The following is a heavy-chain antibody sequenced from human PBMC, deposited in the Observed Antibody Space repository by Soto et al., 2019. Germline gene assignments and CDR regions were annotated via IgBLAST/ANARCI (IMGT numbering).Heavy chain of an antibody. CDR1: GGSISSGGYY. CDR2: IYYSGST. CDR3: ARLDVYSSSWLIDY. Sequence: PSETLSLTCTVSGGSISSGGYYWSWIRQHPGKGLEWIGYIYYSGSTYYNPSLKSRVTISVDTSKNQFSLKLSSVTAADTAVFYYARLDVYSSSWLIDYWGQGTLVTVSS. V-gene: IGHV4-31*03. J-gene: IGHJ4*02. D-gene: IGHD6-13*01.